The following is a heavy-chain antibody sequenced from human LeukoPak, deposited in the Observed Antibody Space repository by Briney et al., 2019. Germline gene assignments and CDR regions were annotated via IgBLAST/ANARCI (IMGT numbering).Heavy chain of an antibody. CDR3: ARVPNWRYYLDY. Sequence: GASVKVSCKASGYTLSSYDMHWVRQAPGQGLEWMAIINLSAGSTDYARKFQGRVTVTRDTSTSTVYMELSSLTSDDTAVYYCARVPNWRYYLDYWGQGTLVTVSS. D-gene: IGHD2-8*01. CDR1: GYTLSSYD. CDR2: INLSAGST. V-gene: IGHV1-46*01. J-gene: IGHJ4*02.